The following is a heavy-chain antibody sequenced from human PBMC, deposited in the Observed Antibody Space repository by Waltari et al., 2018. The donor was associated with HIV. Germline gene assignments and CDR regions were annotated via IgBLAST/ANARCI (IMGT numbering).Heavy chain of an antibody. J-gene: IGHJ4*02. D-gene: IGHD4-17*01. V-gene: IGHV3-74*01. Sequence: EVQLVEYGGGLVQAGGSLRLSCAASGFTFSSHWMHWVRQAPGKGLVWVARINGDGSGTSYADSVRGRFSISRENAENSLHLHMNSVRPEDTGLYYCTREGVETTAPADYWGQGTLVTVSS. CDR2: INGDGSGT. CDR1: GFTFSSHW. CDR3: TREGVETTAPADY.